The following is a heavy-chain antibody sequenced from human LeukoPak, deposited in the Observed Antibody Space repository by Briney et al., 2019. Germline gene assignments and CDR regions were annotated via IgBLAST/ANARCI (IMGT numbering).Heavy chain of an antibody. CDR3: ARTKRTLGYCTNGVCYPLFY. Sequence: ASVKVSCKASGYTFTSYGISWVRQAPGQGLEWMGRISAYNGNTNYAQKLQGRVTMTTDTSTSTAYMELRSLRSDDTAVYYCARTKRTLGYCTNGVCYPLFYWGQGTLVTVSS. CDR1: GYTFTSYG. CDR2: ISAYNGNT. J-gene: IGHJ4*02. D-gene: IGHD2-8*01. V-gene: IGHV1-18*01.